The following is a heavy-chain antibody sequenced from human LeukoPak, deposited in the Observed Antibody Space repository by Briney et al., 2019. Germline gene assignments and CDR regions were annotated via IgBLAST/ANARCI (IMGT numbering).Heavy chain of an antibody. V-gene: IGHV3-7*01. CDR2: ITKSGSDI. CDR3: ARDLYCYDSSGYPPLDY. J-gene: IGHJ4*02. CDR1: GFTFSSYS. Sequence: PGGSLRLSCAASGFTFSSYSMSWVRQAPGKGLERVAYITKSGSDIYYVDSVKGRFTISRDNAKNSLYLQMNSLRAEDTAVYYCARDLYCYDSSGYPPLDYWVEGWLVAVSS. D-gene: IGHD3-22*01.